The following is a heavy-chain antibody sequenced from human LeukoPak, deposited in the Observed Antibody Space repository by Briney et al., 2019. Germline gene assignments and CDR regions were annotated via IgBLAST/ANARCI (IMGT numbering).Heavy chain of an antibody. J-gene: IGHJ4*02. V-gene: IGHV3-48*04. CDR3: ARFSVAVTTSAPVDY. CDR2: ISSSGSTI. D-gene: IGHD2-21*02. Sequence: GGSLRLSCAASGFTFSSYSMNWVRQAPGKGLEWVSYISSSGSTIYYADSVKGRFTISRDNAKNSLYLQMNSLRAEDTAVYYCARFSVAVTTSAPVDYWGQGTLVTVSS. CDR1: GFTFSSYS.